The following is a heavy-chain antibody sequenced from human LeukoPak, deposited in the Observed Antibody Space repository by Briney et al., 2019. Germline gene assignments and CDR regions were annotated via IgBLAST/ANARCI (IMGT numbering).Heavy chain of an antibody. Sequence: GGSLRLSCAASGFTISSNAMSWVRQAPGRGLEWVSTIGGSGGNTYYADSVKGRFTISRDNSKNTLYLQMNSVRAEDTAVYYCGKTRYMDDWGKGTTVTVSS. J-gene: IGHJ6*03. CDR1: GFTISSNA. CDR2: IGGSGGNT. CDR3: GKTRYMDD. V-gene: IGHV3-23*01.